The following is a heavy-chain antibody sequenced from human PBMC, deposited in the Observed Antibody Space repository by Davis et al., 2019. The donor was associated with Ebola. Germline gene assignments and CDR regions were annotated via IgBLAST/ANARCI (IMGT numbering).Heavy chain of an antibody. Sequence: SETLSLTCTVSGGSISSYYWSWIRQPPGKGLEWIGYIYYSGSTNYNPSLKSRVTISVDTSKNQFSLKLSSVTAADTAVYYCARSWYYYDSSGYPGRYFDLWGRGTLVTVSS. V-gene: IGHV4-59*01. CDR2: IYYSGST. CDR1: GGSISSYY. CDR3: ARSWYYYDSSGYPGRYFDL. D-gene: IGHD3-22*01. J-gene: IGHJ2*01.